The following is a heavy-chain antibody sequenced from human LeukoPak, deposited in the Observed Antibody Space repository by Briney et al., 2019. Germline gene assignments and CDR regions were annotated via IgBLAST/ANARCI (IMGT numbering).Heavy chain of an antibody. CDR2: INANSGGT. V-gene: IGHV1-2*02. J-gene: IGHJ5*02. D-gene: IGHD6-13*01. CDR3: ARGRRVWVKSFDP. CDR1: GYTFTGYY. Sequence: GSLRVSCTASGYTFTGYYMRWVRQAPGQGLEWMSWINANSGGTYYAQTFQGRVTMSRDTSISTAYMHMSSLRSEDTAVYYFARGRRVWVKSFDPWGQGKLVTDSS.